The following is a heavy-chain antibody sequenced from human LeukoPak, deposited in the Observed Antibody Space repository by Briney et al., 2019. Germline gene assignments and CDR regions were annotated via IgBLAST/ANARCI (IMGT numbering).Heavy chain of an antibody. D-gene: IGHD3-22*01. J-gene: IGHJ4*02. CDR1: GVTLSSYA. CDR2: ISSSGSGGST. CDR3: AKEVQRDSSGYWGPDSYYFDY. V-gene: IGHV3-23*01. Sequence: GGSLRLSCAASGVTLSSYAMSWARQAPGKGLEWVSGISSSGSGGSTYYADSVKGRFTISRDNSKNTLYLQMNSLRAEDTAVYYCAKEVQRDSSGYWGPDSYYFDYWGQGTLVTVSS.